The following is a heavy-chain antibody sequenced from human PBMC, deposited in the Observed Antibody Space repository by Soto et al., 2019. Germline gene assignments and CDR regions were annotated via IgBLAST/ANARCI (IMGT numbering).Heavy chain of an antibody. CDR2: ISDSAERI. D-gene: IGHD1-26*01. J-gene: IGHJ4*02. CDR1: GITFSTYA. V-gene: IGHV3-23*01. Sequence: GGSLRLSCVGSGITFSTYAMNWVRQAPGEGLEWVSAISDSAERIFYVDSVKGRFTISRDNSKNKLYLQMDSLRAEDTAVYYCVTLALGKFDYWGQGNLVNVSS. CDR3: VTLALGKFDY.